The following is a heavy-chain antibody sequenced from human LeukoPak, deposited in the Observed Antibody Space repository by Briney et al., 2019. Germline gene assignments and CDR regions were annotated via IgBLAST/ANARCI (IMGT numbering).Heavy chain of an antibody. CDR3: ARDGYDILTGYWNYFDY. CDR1: GFTFSSYA. Sequence: GRSLRLSCAASGFTFSSYAMHWVRQAPGKGLEWVAVISYDGSNKYYADSVKGRFTISRDNSKNTLYLQMNSLRAEDTAVYYCARDGYDILTGYWNYFDYWGQGTLVTVSS. D-gene: IGHD3-9*01. V-gene: IGHV3-30-3*01. CDR2: ISYDGSNK. J-gene: IGHJ4*02.